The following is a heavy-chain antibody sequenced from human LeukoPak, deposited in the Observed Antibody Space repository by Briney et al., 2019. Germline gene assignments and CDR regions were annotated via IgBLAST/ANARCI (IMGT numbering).Heavy chain of an antibody. D-gene: IGHD1-26*01. J-gene: IGHJ4*02. V-gene: IGHV1-2*02. CDR1: GYSFTGYY. Sequence: ASVKVSCKPSGYSFTGYYFHWVRQAPGQGLEWMGWINPNTGATNSAQKFQGRVTMTRDTSISTVYMELNRLGSDDTAVFYCARGTRRRAATAVTNYYFDYWGQGTLVTVSS. CDR3: ARGTRRRAATAVTNYYFDY. CDR2: INPNTGAT.